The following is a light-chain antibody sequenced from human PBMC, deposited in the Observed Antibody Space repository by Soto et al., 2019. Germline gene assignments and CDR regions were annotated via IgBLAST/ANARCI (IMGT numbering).Light chain of an antibody. CDR1: ESVTSSY. V-gene: IGKV3-20*01. CDR3: QQYGRSPRT. CDR2: GAS. J-gene: IGKJ1*01. Sequence: EIVLTQSPGTLSLSPGERATLSCRASESVTSSYLAWYQHKPGQAPRLLIYGASSRATGLPDRFSGSGSGTDFTLTISRLAPEDFVVYYCQQYGRSPRTFGQGTKVEIK.